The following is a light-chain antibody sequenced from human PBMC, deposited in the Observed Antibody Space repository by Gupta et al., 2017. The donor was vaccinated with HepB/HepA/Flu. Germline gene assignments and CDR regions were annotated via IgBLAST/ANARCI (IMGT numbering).Light chain of an antibody. CDR1: QTISTW. J-gene: IGKJ2*04. CDR3: QQYDSHLCS. Sequence: DIQMTQSPSTLSASIGDRVTITCRASQTISTWLAWYQQKPGKAPKLLIYKASSLESGVPSRFSGSGSGTEFTLTISSLQPDDFATYYCQQYDSHLCSFGQWTKLEIK. V-gene: IGKV1-5*03. CDR2: KAS.